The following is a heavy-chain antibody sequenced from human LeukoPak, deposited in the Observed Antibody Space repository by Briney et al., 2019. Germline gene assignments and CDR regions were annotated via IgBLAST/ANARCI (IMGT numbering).Heavy chain of an antibody. CDR1: GGTFSSYA. V-gene: IGHV1-69*04. D-gene: IGHD6-13*01. J-gene: IGHJ4*02. CDR3: ARGSLAAAELEDY. CDR2: IIPILGIA. Sequence: GASVKVSCKASGGTFSSYAISWVRQAPGQGLEWMGRIIPILGIANYAQKSQGRVTITADKSTGTAYMELSSLRSEDTAVYYCARGSLAAAELEDYWGQGTLVTVSS.